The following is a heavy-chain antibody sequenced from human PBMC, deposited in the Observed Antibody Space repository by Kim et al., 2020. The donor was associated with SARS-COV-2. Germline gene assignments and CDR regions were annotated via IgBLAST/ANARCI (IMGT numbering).Heavy chain of an antibody. Sequence: NPSLKSRVTISVDTSKNQFSLKLSSVTAADTAVYYCANHGIAVAGYFDYWGQGTLVTVSS. J-gene: IGHJ4*02. CDR3: ANHGIAVAGYFDY. V-gene: IGHV4-39*01. D-gene: IGHD6-19*01.